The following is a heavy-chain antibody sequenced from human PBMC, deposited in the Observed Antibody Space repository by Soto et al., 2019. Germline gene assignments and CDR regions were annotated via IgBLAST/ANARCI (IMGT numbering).Heavy chain of an antibody. V-gene: IGHV3-33*01. Sequence: GGSLRLSCAASGFTFSSYGMHWVRQAPGKGLEWVAVIWYDGSNKYYADSVKGRFTISRDNSKNTLYLQMNSLRAEDTAVYYCARDRVVVVAATHYYYGMDVWGQGTTVTVSS. CDR2: IWYDGSNK. CDR1: GFTFSSYG. D-gene: IGHD2-15*01. J-gene: IGHJ6*02. CDR3: ARDRVVVVAATHYYYGMDV.